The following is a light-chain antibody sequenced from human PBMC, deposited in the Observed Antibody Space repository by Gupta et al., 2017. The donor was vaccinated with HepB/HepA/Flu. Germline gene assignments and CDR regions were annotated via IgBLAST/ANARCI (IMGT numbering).Light chain of an antibody. V-gene: IGLV1-40*01. CDR1: SSNIGAGYD. J-gene: IGLJ2*01. CDR2: GNS. CDR3: QSYDSSPVV. Sequence: QSVLTQPPSVSGAPGQRVTISCTGSSSNIGAGYDVHWYQQLPGTAPKLLIYGNSNRPSGVPDRFSRSKSGTSASLAITGLQAEDEADYYCQSYDSSPVVFGGGTKLTVL.